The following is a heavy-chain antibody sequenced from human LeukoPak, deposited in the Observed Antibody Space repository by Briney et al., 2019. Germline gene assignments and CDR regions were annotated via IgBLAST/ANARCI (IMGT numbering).Heavy chain of an antibody. V-gene: IGHV3-48*03. CDR1: GFTFSTYE. CDR3: ARDSPDYGDFNGLFDY. CDR2: ISSSGRTI. D-gene: IGHD4-17*01. Sequence: PGGSLRLSCAPSGFTFSTYEMNWVRQAPGKGLEWLSYISSSGRTIYYADSVKCRFIISRDNAKISLYLQMNSLRAEDASVYDCARDSPDYGDFNGLFDYWGQGTLVTVSS. J-gene: IGHJ4*02.